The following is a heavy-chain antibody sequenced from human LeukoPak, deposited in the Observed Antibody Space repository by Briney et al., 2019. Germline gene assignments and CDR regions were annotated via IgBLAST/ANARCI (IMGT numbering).Heavy chain of an antibody. J-gene: IGHJ4*02. CDR2: ISSSSNYI. CDR1: GITGYS. CDR3: ANSGIITRQYYLDY. V-gene: IGHV3-21*04. Sequence: GGSLRLSCAASGITGYSMHWVRQAPGKGLEWVCSISSSSNYIYCADSVKGRFTISRDNSKNTLYLQMNSLRAEDTAVYYCANSGIITRQYYLDYWGQGTLVTVSS. D-gene: IGHD3-16*01.